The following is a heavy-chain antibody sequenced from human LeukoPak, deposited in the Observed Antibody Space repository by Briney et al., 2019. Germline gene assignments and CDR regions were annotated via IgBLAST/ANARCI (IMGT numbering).Heavy chain of an antibody. CDR3: ARGQQLAFFDY. CDR2: IIPIFGTA. J-gene: IGHJ4*02. V-gene: IGHV1-69*05. Sequence: ASVKVSCKASGGTFSSYAISWVRQAPGQGLEWMGRIIPIFGTANYAQKFQGRVTITTDESTSTAYMELSSLRSEDTAVYYCARGQQLAFFDYWGQGTLVTVSS. D-gene: IGHD6-13*01. CDR1: GGTFSSYA.